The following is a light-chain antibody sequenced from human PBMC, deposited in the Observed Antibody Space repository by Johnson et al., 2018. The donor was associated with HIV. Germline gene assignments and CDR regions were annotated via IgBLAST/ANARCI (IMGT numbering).Light chain of an antibody. CDR3: GTWDSSLSAYNYV. CDR1: SSNIGNNL. V-gene: IGLV1-51*02. CDR2: ANN. J-gene: IGLJ1*01. Sequence: QSVLTQPPSVSAAPGQKVTISCSGSSSNIGNNLASWYQQLPGTAPKLLIYANNKRPSGIPDRFSGSKSGTSATLGITGLQTGDEADYYCGTWDSSLSAYNYVCGTGTKVTAL.